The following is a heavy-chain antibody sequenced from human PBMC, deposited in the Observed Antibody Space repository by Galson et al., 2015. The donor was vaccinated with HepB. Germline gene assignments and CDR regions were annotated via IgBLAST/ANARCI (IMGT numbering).Heavy chain of an antibody. CDR2: ISGYDGST. J-gene: IGHJ6*02. CDR1: GFSFTSYG. V-gene: IGHV1-18*01. D-gene: IGHD1-7*01. Sequence: SVKVSCKASGFSFTSYGISWLRQAPGQGLEWMGLISGYDGSTNYPQTLQGRVIMTTDRSTNTGCMQVRSLRSDDTAIYYCARDSRLELRLNNYYYDGMDDWGQGTTVTVSS. CDR3: ARDSRLELRLNNYYYDGMDD.